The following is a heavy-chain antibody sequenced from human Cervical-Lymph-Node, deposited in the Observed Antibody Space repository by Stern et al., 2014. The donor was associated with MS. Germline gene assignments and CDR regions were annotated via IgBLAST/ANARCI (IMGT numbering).Heavy chain of an antibody. CDR1: GGSVSDSRYY. CDR2: VSYTGST. V-gene: IGHV4-39*01. Sequence: QVQLQESGPGLVKPSETLSLTCAVSGGSVSDSRYYWGWIRQPPGKGLEWIGSVSYTGSTYNIPSLMSRVTRAVDTPKNHFSLQLPSVTAADTALYYCSRHLPYSSSWYNWFDPWGQGTLVTVSS. J-gene: IGHJ5*02. D-gene: IGHD6-13*01. CDR3: SRHLPYSSSWYNWFDP.